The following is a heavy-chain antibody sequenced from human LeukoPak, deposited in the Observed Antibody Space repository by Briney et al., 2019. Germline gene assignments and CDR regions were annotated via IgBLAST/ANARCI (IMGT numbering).Heavy chain of an antibody. CDR3: ARVIVGATGAFDI. CDR1: GGSISSSSYY. Sequence: SETLSLTCTVSGGSISSSSYYWGWIRQPPGKGLEWIGSIYYSGSTYYNPSLKSRVTISVDTSKNQFSLKLSSVTAADTAVYYCARVIVGATGAFDIWGQGTIVTVSS. CDR2: IYYSGST. D-gene: IGHD1-26*01. V-gene: IGHV4-39*07. J-gene: IGHJ3*02.